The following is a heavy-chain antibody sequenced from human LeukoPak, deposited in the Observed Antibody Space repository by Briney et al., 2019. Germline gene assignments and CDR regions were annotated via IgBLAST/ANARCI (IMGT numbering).Heavy chain of an antibody. CDR3: VRDICNAGRCYLELEF. CDR2: IGPTGDT. CDR1: GFTFNTFD. J-gene: IGHJ4*02. V-gene: IGHV3-13*01. Sequence: GGSLRLSYAASGFTFNTFDFHWVRQATGRGLEWVSAIGPTGDTYYSGSVEGRFTISRENAKNSFYLQMNSLRAGDTAVYYCVRDICNAGRCYLELEFWGQGALVTVSS. D-gene: IGHD2-15*01.